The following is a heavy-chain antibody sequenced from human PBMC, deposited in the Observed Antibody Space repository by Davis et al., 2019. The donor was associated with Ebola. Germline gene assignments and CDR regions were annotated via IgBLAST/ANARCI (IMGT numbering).Heavy chain of an antibody. CDR1: GLTFSDHY. Sequence: GESLKISCAASGLTFSDHYMDWVRQAPGKGLEWVARTRNKANSYTTEYAASVKGRFTNLRDDSQNSLYLVMNSLKTEDTAVYYCGGGSVNTAFRAFEIWGHGTMVTVSS. J-gene: IGHJ3*02. V-gene: IGHV3-72*01. CDR2: TRNKANSYTT. D-gene: IGHD5-18*01. CDR3: GGGSVNTAFRAFEI.